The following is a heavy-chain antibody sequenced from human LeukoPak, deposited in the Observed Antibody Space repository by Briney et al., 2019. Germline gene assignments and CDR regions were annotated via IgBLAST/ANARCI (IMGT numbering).Heavy chain of an antibody. CDR1: GGSIDNSDYH. J-gene: IGHJ3*02. CDR3: ARGLIPSTSSAFDI. Sequence: KASETLTLTCTVSGGSIDNSDYHWVWFRQPPGKGLEWIGTFFYSGSTYYSPSLKSRVTISIDTSKNQFSLKLSSVTAADTAVYYCARGLIPSTSSAFDIWGQGTMVTVSS. CDR2: FFYSGST. D-gene: IGHD3-16*01. V-gene: IGHV4-39*07.